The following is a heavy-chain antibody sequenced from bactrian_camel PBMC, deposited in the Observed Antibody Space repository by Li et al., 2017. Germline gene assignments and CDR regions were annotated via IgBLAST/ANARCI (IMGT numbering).Heavy chain of an antibody. V-gene: IGHV3S63*01. CDR1: GFTFDDSH. D-gene: IGHD4*01. Sequence: HVQLVESGGGSVQAGGSLRLSCTTSGFTFDDSHMGWYRQAPGNECVEVSTILSDDTTDYIDSVKGRFTISRDNAKNTVYLQLNDLKPEDTAVYYCAAGLFGPHAVPHGGSCADSYDNGHWGQGTQVTVS. CDR2: TILSDDTT. J-gene: IGHJ4*01. CDR3: AAGLFGPHAVPHGGSCADSYDNGH.